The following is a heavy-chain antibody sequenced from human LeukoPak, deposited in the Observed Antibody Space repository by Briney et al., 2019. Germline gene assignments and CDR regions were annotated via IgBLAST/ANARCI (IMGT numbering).Heavy chain of an antibody. J-gene: IGHJ5*02. CDR3: ARYDYGDCWFDP. Sequence: PSETLSLTCTVSGGSMNNYYWSWIRQAPGKGQEWIGYISDSGSTNYNPSLRSRVTISVDTSKNQFSLKLSSVTAADTALYYCARYDYGDCWFDPWGQGTLVTVSS. D-gene: IGHD4-17*01. CDR1: GGSMNNYY. V-gene: IGHV4-59*01. CDR2: ISDSGST.